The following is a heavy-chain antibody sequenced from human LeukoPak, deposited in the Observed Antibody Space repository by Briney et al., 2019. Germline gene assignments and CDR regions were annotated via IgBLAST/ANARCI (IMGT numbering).Heavy chain of an antibody. CDR1: KFTVSSKY. D-gene: IGHD4-23*01. CDR3: ASLYYGGNNFDY. J-gene: IGHJ4*02. V-gene: IGHV3-66*01. CDR2: IYSGGST. Sequence: GGSLRLSCAASKFTVSSKYMSWVRQAPGKGLEWVSVIYSGGSTHYADSVKGRFTISRDNSKNTLYLQMNSLRAEDTAGYCCASLYYGGNNFDYWGQGTLVTVSS.